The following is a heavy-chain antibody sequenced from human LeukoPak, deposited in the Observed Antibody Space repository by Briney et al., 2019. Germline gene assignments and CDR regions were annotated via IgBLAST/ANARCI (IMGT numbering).Heavy chain of an antibody. CDR1: GYTFSSFS. V-gene: IGHV3-21*01. D-gene: IGHD1-1*01. J-gene: IGHJ6*03. Sequence: GGSLRLSCAASGYTFSSFSINWVRQAPGKGLEWVSSISVSSNYIYYSDSVRGRFSVSRDNSKNTLNLQMHSLRAEDTAVYFCAREDNYLYEYSYFFMGGWARGTTVTVSS. CDR3: AREDNYLYEYSYFFMGG. CDR2: ISVSSNYI.